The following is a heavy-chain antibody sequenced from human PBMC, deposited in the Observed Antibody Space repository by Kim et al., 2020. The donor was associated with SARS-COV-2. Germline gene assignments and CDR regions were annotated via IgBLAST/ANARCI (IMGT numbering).Heavy chain of an antibody. J-gene: IGHJ4*02. CDR1: GGSISSYY. D-gene: IGHD6-6*01. CDR3: ARGELIYDQPVPHFDY. Sequence: SETLSLTCTVSGGSISSYYWSWIRQPPGKGLEWIGYIYYSGSTNYNPSLKSRVTISVDTSKNQFSLKLSSVTAADTAVYYCARGELIYDQPVPHFDYWGQGTLVTVSS. CDR2: IYYSGST. V-gene: IGHV4-59*13.